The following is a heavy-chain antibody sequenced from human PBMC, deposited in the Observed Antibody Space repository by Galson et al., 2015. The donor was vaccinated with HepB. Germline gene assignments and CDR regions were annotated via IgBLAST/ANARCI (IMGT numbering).Heavy chain of an antibody. CDR1: GGTFSSYA. CDR2: IIPILGIA. J-gene: IGHJ4*02. Sequence: SVKVSCKASGGTFSSYAISWVRQAPGQGLEWMGRIIPILGIANYAQKFQGRVTITADKSTSTAYMELSSLRSEDTAVYYCAGVEKGILYPTLDYWGQGTLVTVSS. D-gene: IGHD2-8*01. CDR3: AGVEKGILYPTLDY. V-gene: IGHV1-69*04.